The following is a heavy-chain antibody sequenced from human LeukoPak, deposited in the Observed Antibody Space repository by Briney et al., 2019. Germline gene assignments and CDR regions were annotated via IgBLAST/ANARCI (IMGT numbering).Heavy chain of an antibody. CDR2: IHSGGTI. CDR3: AMYSSAWYAVY. D-gene: IGHD6-19*01. Sequence: GGSLRLSCAASGFTVSSKYMGWVRQAPGKGLEWVSVIHSGGTIYYADSVKGTFTISRDNSKNTLYLEMNTLRVEDTAVYYCAMYSSAWYAVYWGQGTLVTVSS. V-gene: IGHV3-66*01. CDR1: GFTVSSKY. J-gene: IGHJ4*02.